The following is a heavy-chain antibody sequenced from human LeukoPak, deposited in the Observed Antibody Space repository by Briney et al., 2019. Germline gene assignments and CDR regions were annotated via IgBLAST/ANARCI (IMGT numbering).Heavy chain of an antibody. CDR1: GGSISSSSYY. V-gene: IGHV4-39*07. Sequence: SETLSLTCTVSGGSISSSSYYWGWIRQPPGKGLEWIGSIYYSGSTYYNPSLKSRVTISVDTSKNQFSLKLSSVTAADTAVYYCASVPPTMATFYYYYYYMDVWGKGTTVTVSS. J-gene: IGHJ6*03. D-gene: IGHD5-12*01. CDR2: IYYSGST. CDR3: ASVPPTMATFYYYYYYMDV.